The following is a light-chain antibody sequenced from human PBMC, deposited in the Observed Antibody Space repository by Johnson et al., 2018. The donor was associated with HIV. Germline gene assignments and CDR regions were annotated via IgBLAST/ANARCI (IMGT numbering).Light chain of an antibody. V-gene: IGLV1-51*02. Sequence: QSVLTQPPSVSAAPGQRVTISCSGSSFNIGINFVSWYQQVPGTAPKLLICESNKRPSGIPNRFSGSKSGTSATLGITGIQTGDEADYYCGTWDSRLSVYVFGTGTKVTVL. J-gene: IGLJ1*01. CDR1: SFNIGINF. CDR2: ESN. CDR3: GTWDSRLSVYV.